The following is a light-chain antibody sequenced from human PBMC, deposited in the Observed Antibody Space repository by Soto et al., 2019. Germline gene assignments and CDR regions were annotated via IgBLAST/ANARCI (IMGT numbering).Light chain of an antibody. CDR3: AAWDDSGPYAV. V-gene: IGLV1-47*01. CDR1: SSNIGKNY. J-gene: IGLJ7*01. CDR2: KDN. Sequence: QSVLTQPPSVSGTPGQRVTICCSGSSSNIGKNYVYWYQQVPGTAPKLLIYKDNQRPSGVPDRFSVSKSGTSASLAISGLRSEDEADYYCAAWDDSGPYAVFGGGTQLTVL.